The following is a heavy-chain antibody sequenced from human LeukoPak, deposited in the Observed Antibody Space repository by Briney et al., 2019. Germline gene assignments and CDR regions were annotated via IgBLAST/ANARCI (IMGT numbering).Heavy chain of an antibody. D-gene: IGHD3-22*01. CDR3: ARDGAYYDSSGYPTSVDY. J-gene: IGHJ4*02. CDR1: GFRFSNYA. V-gene: IGHV3-30*04. Sequence: GGSLRLSCEVSGFRFSNYAMHWVRQAPGKGLEWMAVISYDGRNKFYADSVKGRLTASRDNSQDTLYLQMNSLRAEDTAVYFCARDGAYYDSSGYPTSVDYWGQGTLVAVSS. CDR2: ISYDGRNK.